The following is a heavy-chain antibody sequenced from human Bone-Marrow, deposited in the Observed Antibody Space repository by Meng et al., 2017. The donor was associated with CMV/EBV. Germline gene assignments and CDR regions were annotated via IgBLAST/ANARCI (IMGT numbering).Heavy chain of an antibody. Sequence: GESLKISCAASGFTFSSYSMNWVRQAPGKGLEWVSYISSSSSTIYYADSVKGRFTISRDNAKNSLYLQMNSLRAEDTAVYYCAGVLRANAPDYWGQGTLVTVSS. CDR1: GFTFSSYS. J-gene: IGHJ4*02. CDR2: ISSSSSTI. CDR3: AGVLRANAPDY. V-gene: IGHV3-48*04. D-gene: IGHD4/OR15-4a*01.